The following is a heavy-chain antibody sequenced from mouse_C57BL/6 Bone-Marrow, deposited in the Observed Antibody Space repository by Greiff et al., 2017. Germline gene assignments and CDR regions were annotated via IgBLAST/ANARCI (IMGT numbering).Heavy chain of an antibody. Sequence: VKLQQPGAELVKPGASVKMSCKASGYTFTSYWITWVKQRPGQGLEWIGDIYPGSGSTNYNEKFKSKATLTVDTSSSTAYMQLSSLTSEDSAVXYCAREGAYVYAMDYWGQGTSVTVSS. J-gene: IGHJ4*01. CDR3: AREGAYVYAMDY. V-gene: IGHV1-55*01. CDR1: GYTFTSYW. D-gene: IGHD6-5*01. CDR2: IYPGSGST.